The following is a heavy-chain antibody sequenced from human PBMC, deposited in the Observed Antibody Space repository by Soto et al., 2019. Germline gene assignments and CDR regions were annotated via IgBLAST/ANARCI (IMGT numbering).Heavy chain of an antibody. V-gene: IGHV1-18*01. CDR3: VVEVIEATEGWFEP. D-gene: IGHD6-13*01. CDR1: GYTFTSYG. J-gene: IGHJ5*02. CDR2: ISAYNGNT. Sequence: GASVKVSCKASGYTFTSYGISWVRQAPVQGLEWMGWISAYNGNTNYAQKLQGRVTMTTDKSTSTAYMELKSLTSYDTAVYYCVVEVIEATEGWFEPWGQGTLVTVSS.